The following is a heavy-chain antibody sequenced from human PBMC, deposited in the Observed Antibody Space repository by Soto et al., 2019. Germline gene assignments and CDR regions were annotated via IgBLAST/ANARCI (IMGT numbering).Heavy chain of an antibody. Sequence: QLQLQESGSGLVKPSQTLSLTCAVSGGSISSGGYSWSWIRQPPGKGLEWIGYIYHSGSTYYNPSLESRVSISVDRSRNQFSLKVSSATAADTAVYYCARGAPVVNDYWGQGTLVPVSS. CDR2: IYHSGST. J-gene: IGHJ4*02. D-gene: IGHD3-22*01. V-gene: IGHV4-30-2*01. CDR1: GGSISSGGYS. CDR3: ARGAPVVNDY.